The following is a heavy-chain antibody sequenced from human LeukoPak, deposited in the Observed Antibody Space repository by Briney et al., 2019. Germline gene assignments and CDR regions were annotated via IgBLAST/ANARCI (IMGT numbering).Heavy chain of an antibody. CDR3: AHRLSYGSGSYYPYYFDY. Sequence: SGPTLVNPTQTLTLTCTFSGFSLSTSGVGVGWIRQPPGKALEWLALIYWDDDKRYSPSPKSRLTITKDTSKNQVVLTMTNMDPVDTATYYCAHRLSYGSGSYYPYYFDYWDQGTLVTVSS. CDR2: IYWDDDK. D-gene: IGHD3-10*01. CDR1: GFSLSTSGVG. J-gene: IGHJ4*02. V-gene: IGHV2-5*02.